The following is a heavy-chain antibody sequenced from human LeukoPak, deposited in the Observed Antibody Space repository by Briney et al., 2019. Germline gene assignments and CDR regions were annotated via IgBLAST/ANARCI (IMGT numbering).Heavy chain of an antibody. CDR3: AREGKQQLTLDY. V-gene: IGHV3-21*01. J-gene: IGHJ4*02. CDR2: ISSSSSYI. CDR1: GFTFSSYS. Sequence: GGSLRLSCAASGFTFSSYSMNWVRQAPGKGLEWVSSISSSSSYIYYADPVKGRFTISRDNAKNSLYLQMNSLRAEDTAVYYCAREGKQQLTLDYWGQGTLVTVSS. D-gene: IGHD6-13*01.